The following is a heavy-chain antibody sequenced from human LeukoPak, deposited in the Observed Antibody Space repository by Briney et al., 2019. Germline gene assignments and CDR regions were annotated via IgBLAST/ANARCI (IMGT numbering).Heavy chain of an antibody. CDR2: INSDGSST. J-gene: IGHJ6*03. CDR1: GFTFSSYW. Sequence: GGSLRLSCAASGFTFSSYWMHWVRQAPGKGLVWVSRINSDGSSTSYADSVKGRFTISRDNAKNTLYLQMNSLRAEDTAVYYCAKAAYGSYYYYMDVWGKGTTVTVSS. CDR3: AKAAYGSYYYYMDV. D-gene: IGHD3-10*01. V-gene: IGHV3-74*01.